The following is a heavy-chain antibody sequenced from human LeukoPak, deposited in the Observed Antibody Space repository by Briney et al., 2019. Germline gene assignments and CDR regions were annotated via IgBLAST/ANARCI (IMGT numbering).Heavy chain of an antibody. J-gene: IGHJ5*02. CDR1: GYSFTSYW. Sequence: GESLKISCKGSGYSFTSYWIGWVRQMPGKGLEWMGIIYPGDSDTRYSPSFQGQVTISADKSISTAYLQWSSLMASDTAMYYCARGADSYGPGANWFDPWGQGTLVTVSS. CDR3: ARGADSYGPGANWFDP. D-gene: IGHD5-18*01. CDR2: IYPGDSDT. V-gene: IGHV5-51*01.